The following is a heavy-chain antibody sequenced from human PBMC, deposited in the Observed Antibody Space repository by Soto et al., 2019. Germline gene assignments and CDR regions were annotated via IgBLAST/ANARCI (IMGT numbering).Heavy chain of an antibody. V-gene: IGHV1-69*02. D-gene: IGHD1-26*01. Sequence: QVQLVQSGAEVKKPGSSVKVSCKASGGTFSSYTISWVRQAPGQGLEWMGRIIPIRGIANHAQKFQGRVTITADKTTSTAYMELSSLRSEDTAVYYCARSGGLLGQYYYCYGMDVWGQGTTVTVSS. CDR2: IIPIRGIA. CDR3: ARSGGLLGQYYYCYGMDV. J-gene: IGHJ6*02. CDR1: GGTFSSYT.